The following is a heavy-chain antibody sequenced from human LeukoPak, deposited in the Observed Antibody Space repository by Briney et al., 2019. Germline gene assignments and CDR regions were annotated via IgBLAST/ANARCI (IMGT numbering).Heavy chain of an antibody. CDR2: ISVGSGGST. CDR1: GFTFSTYA. Sequence: GSQRLSCAASGFTFSTYAMSWVCQAPGKGLEWISSISVGSGGSTNYADSVQGRITISRDNSKNTLNLQMNSLRAEDTAVYYCAKTTGGSYKGFFDYWGQGTLVTVSS. J-gene: IGHJ4*02. V-gene: IGHV3-23*01. CDR3: AKTTGGSYKGFFDY. D-gene: IGHD1-26*01.